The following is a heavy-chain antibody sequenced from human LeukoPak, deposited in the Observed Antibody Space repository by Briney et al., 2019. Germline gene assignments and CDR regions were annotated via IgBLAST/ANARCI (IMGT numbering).Heavy chain of an antibody. CDR3: AKDLGYYYGSGNYFDY. J-gene: IGHJ4*02. Sequence: GGSLRLSCAASGFTFSSYGMSWVRQAPGKGLEWVSAISGSGGSTYYADSVKGRFTISRDNSKNTLYLQMNSLRAEDTAVYYCAKDLGYYYGSGNYFDYWGQGTLVTVSS. CDR2: ISGSGGST. D-gene: IGHD3-10*01. V-gene: IGHV3-23*01. CDR1: GFTFSSYG.